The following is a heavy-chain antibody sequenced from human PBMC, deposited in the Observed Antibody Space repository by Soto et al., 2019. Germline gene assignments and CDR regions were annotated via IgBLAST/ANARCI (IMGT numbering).Heavy chain of an antibody. CDR3: TKDVTAGGADV. D-gene: IGHD2-21*01. CDR2: IYWGSNRI. V-gene: IGHV3-9*01. CDR1: GSTFEDYA. Sequence: EVQLVESGGGLVQPGGSLTLSCVASGSTFEDYARHWVRQAPGKGLEWVAGIYWGSNRIDYADSVRGRFATSRDNAERSLYLQMNSLTGDDTAFYYCTKDVTAGGADVWGKGTMVTVSS. J-gene: IGHJ6*04.